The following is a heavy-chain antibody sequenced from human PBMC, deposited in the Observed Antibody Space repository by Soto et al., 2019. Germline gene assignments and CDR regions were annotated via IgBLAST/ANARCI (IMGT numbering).Heavy chain of an antibody. CDR3: ASGRYGDY. V-gene: IGHV1-18*01. D-gene: IGHD1-26*01. CDR1: GYTFTSYG. J-gene: IGHJ4*02. CDR2: ISAHNGNT. Sequence: QVHLVQSGAEVKKPGASVKVSCKGSGYTFTSYGITWVRQAPGQGLEWMGWISAHNGNTNYAQKLQGRVTLTTDTSTSTAYMEVRSLSSDDTAVYYCASGRYGDYWGQGALVTVSS.